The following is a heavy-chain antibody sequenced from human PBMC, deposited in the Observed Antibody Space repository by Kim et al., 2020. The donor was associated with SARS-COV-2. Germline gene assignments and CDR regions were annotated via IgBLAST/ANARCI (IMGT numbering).Heavy chain of an antibody. CDR2: VFYSGST. Sequence: SETLSLTCTVSCGSISTYYWSWIRQPPGKGLEWLGYVFYSGSTKYNPSLKSRVTISVDTSKNQFSLKLSSVTAADTAVYYCATALTQTTWYYGMAVWGQGTTVTVSS. J-gene: IGHJ6*02. CDR1: CGSISTYY. CDR3: ATALTQTTWYYGMAV. V-gene: IGHV4-59*13. D-gene: IGHD1-7*01.